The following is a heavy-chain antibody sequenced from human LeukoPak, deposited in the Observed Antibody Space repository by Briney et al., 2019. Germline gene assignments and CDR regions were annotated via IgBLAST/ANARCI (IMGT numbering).Heavy chain of an antibody. Sequence: SVKVSCKASGGTFSSYAIRWVRQAPGQGLEWMGRIIPIFGTANYAQKFQGRVTITTDESTSTAYMELSGLRSEDTAVYYCARDVWEMATTPHFDYWGQGTLVTVSS. CDR2: IIPIFGTA. CDR1: GGTFSSYA. J-gene: IGHJ4*02. V-gene: IGHV1-69*05. D-gene: IGHD5-24*01. CDR3: ARDVWEMATTPHFDY.